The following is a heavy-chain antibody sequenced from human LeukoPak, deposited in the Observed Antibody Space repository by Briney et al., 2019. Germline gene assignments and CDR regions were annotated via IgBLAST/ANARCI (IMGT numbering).Heavy chain of an antibody. CDR2: IYYSGST. CDR1: GGSISSSSYY. J-gene: IGHJ4*02. V-gene: IGHV4-39*01. Sequence: SETLSLTCTVSGGSISSSSYYWGWIRQPPGKGLEWIGSIYYSGSTYYNPSLKSRVTISVDTSKNQFSLKLSSVTAADTAVYYCARQHGVGVLLWFGELSFDYWGQGTLVTVSS. D-gene: IGHD3-10*01. CDR3: ARQHGVGVLLWFGELSFDY.